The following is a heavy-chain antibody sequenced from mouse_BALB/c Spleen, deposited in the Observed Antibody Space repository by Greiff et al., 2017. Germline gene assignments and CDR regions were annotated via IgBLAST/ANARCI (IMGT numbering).Heavy chain of an antibody. CDR2: INPSTGYT. Sequence: VQLQQSGAELAKPGASVKMSCKASGYTFTSYWMHWVKQRPGQGLEWIGYINPSTGYTEYNQKFKDKAILTVDKSSSTAYMQLSSLTSEDSAVYYCARMGPDYWGQGTTLTVSS. D-gene: IGHD4-1*01. J-gene: IGHJ2*01. V-gene: IGHV1-7*01. CDR3: ARMGPDY. CDR1: GYTFTSYW.